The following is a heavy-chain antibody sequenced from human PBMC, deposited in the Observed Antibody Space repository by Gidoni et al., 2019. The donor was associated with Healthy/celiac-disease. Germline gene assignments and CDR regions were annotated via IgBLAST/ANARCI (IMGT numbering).Heavy chain of an antibody. D-gene: IGHD3-10*01. CDR3: ARGIKWFGELYYYYGMDV. J-gene: IGHJ6*02. V-gene: IGHV1-8*01. CDR1: GYTFTSSD. Sequence: QVQLVQSGAEVKKPGASVKVSCKASGYTFTSSDINWVRQATGQGLEWMGWMNPNSGNTGYAQKFQGRVTMTRNTSISTADRELSSLRSEDTAVYYCARGIKWFGELYYYYGMDVWGQGTTVTVSS. CDR2: MNPNSGNT.